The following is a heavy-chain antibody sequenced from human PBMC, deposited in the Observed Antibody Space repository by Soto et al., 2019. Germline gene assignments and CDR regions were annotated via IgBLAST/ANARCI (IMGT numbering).Heavy chain of an antibody. CDR2: ISAYNGNT. CDR3: ARGRGVSSWYETPHYFDS. D-gene: IGHD6-13*01. J-gene: IGHJ4*02. V-gene: IGHV1-18*01. Sequence: ASVKVSCKASGYTFTSYGISWVRQAPGQGLEWMGWISAYNGNTNYAQKLQGRVTMTTDTSTSTAYMELTSLRSDDTAVYYCARGRGVSSWYETPHYFDSWGQGTQVTVSS. CDR1: GYTFTSYG.